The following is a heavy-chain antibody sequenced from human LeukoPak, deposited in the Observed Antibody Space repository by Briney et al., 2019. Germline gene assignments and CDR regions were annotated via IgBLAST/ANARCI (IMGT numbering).Heavy chain of an antibody. D-gene: IGHD3-16*02. CDR3: ARIQADYDYVWGSYRPYFDY. V-gene: IGHV5-51*01. Sequence: GESLKISCKGSGCSFTSYWIAWVRQMPGKGLEWMGIIYPGDSDTRYSPSFQGQVTISADKSISTVYLQWSSLKASDTAMYYCARIQADYDYVWGSYRPYFDYWGQGTLVTVSS. CDR2: IYPGDSDT. J-gene: IGHJ4*02. CDR1: GCSFTSYW.